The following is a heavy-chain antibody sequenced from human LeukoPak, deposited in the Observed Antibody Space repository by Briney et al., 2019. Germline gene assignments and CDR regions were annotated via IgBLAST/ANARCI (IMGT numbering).Heavy chain of an antibody. J-gene: IGHJ4*02. V-gene: IGHV3-21*01. CDR1: GFTFSSYS. CDR2: ISSSSSYI. D-gene: IGHD6-13*01. Sequence: GGSLRLSCAASGFTFSSYSMNWVRQAPGKGLEWVSSISSSSSYIYYADSVKGRFTISRDNAKNSLYLQMNSLRAEDTAVYYCARDDPYSSSWSTNYFDYWGQGTLATVSS. CDR3: ARDDPYSSSWSTNYFDY.